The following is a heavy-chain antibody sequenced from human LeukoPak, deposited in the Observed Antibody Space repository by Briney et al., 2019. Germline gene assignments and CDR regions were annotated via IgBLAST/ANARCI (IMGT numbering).Heavy chain of an antibody. Sequence: SQTLSLTCTVSGVSISTGNYYWSWIRQPAGKGLEYIGRIYTTGGTSGSTYYNPSLKSRVTISVDTSKNQFSQKLSSVTAADTAVYYCAWGDSSGYPFDPWGQGTLVTVSS. V-gene: IGHV4-61*02. J-gene: IGHJ5*02. D-gene: IGHD3-22*01. CDR2: IYTTGGTSGST. CDR3: AWGDSSGYPFDP. CDR1: GVSISTGNYY.